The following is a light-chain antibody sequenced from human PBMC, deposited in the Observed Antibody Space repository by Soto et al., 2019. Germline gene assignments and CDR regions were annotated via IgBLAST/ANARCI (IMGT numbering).Light chain of an antibody. CDR2: RAS. CDR1: QSIGTW. Sequence: DIQMTQSPSTLSASIGDSVTITCRASQSIGTWLAWHQQKPGKAPNLLIYRASSLGSGVSSRFSGSGSGTAFTLTISILQPGDFATYYCQQYDRFPITFGQGTRLEIK. J-gene: IGKJ5*01. V-gene: IGKV1-5*03. CDR3: QQYDRFPIT.